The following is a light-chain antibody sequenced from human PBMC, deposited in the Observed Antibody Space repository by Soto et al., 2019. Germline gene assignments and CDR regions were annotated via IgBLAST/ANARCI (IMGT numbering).Light chain of an antibody. V-gene: IGKV1-5*03. Sequence: DIQMTQSPSTLFASVGDRVTITCRASQSISSWLAWYQQKPRKAPKLLIYKASSLESGVPSRFSGSGSGTEFTLTISSLQPDDFATYYCQQYNSYSTFGQGTKVEIK. J-gene: IGKJ1*01. CDR3: QQYNSYST. CDR2: KAS. CDR1: QSISSW.